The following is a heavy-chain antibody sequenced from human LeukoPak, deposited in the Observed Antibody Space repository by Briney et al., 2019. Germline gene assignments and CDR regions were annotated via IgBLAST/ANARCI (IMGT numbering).Heavy chain of an antibody. CDR2: INPNSGDT. Sequence: GASVKVSCKASGYTFTDDYMHWVRQAPGQGLEWMGWINPNSGDTNHAQNFQGRVTLTRDTSISTAYMELSSLRSDDSAVYYCAGEYCSGGSCRQGFDYWGQGTLVTVPS. V-gene: IGHV1-2*02. CDR3: AGEYCSGGSCRQGFDY. CDR1: GYTFTDDY. J-gene: IGHJ4*02. D-gene: IGHD2-15*01.